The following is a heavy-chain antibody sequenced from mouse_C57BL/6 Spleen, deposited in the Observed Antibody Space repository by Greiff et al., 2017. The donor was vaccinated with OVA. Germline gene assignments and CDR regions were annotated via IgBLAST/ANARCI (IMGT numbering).Heavy chain of an antibody. CDR2: ISDGGSYT. CDR1: GFTFSSYA. Sequence: EVHLVESGGGLVKPGGSLKLSCAASGFTFSSYAMSWVRQTPEKRLEWVATISDGGSYTYYPDNVKGRFTISRDNAKNNLYLQMSHLKSEDTAMYYCARCYYGSSYYFDYWGKGTTLTVSS. J-gene: IGHJ2*01. V-gene: IGHV5-4*01. D-gene: IGHD1-1*01. CDR3: ARCYYGSSYYFDY.